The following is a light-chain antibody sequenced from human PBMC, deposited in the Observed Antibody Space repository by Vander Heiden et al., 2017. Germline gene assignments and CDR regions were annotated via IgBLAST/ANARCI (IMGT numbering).Light chain of an antibody. CDR3: HQRDTTPKT. Sequence: DIQMTQSPSSLSASVGDRVTITCRASQSISSYLNWYQQKPGKAPKLLIYAASSLQSGVPSRFSGSGSGTDFTLSMRSLQPEDFATYYCHQRDTTPKTFAQGTKVEIK. CDR1: QSISSY. J-gene: IGKJ1*01. CDR2: AAS. V-gene: IGKV1-39*01.